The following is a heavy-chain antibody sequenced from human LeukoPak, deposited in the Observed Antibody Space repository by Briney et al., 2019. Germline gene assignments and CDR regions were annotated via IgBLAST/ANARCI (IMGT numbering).Heavy chain of an antibody. CDR2: IYTSGST. Sequence: NPSETLSLTCSVSGDSISTSSYYWGWIRQPPGKGLEWIGRIYTSGSTNYNPSLKSRVTISVDTSKNQFSLKLSSVTAADTAVYYCARDHDILTGPLNLFDYWGQGTLVTVSS. D-gene: IGHD3-9*01. V-gene: IGHV4-39*07. J-gene: IGHJ4*02. CDR3: ARDHDILTGPLNLFDY. CDR1: GDSISTSSYY.